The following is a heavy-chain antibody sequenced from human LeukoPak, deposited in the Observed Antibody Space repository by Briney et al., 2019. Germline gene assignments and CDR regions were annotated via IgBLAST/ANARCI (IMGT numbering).Heavy chain of an antibody. V-gene: IGHV3-66*01. Sequence: GGFLRLSCAASGFTVTSNHMNWVRQAPGKGLEWVSIIYTGGTTHYADSLKDRFTISRDDSINTLYLQMNSLRAEDTAVYYCARDSSSYYFDYWGQGTLVTVSS. CDR3: ARDSSSYYFDY. CDR1: GFTVTSNH. J-gene: IGHJ4*02. D-gene: IGHD6-6*01. CDR2: IYTGGTT.